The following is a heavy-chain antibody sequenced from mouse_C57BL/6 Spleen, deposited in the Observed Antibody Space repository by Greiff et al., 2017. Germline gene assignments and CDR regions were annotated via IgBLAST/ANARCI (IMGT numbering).Heavy chain of an antibody. J-gene: IGHJ4*01. CDR1: GFTFSNYA. CDR3: ARDDLAMDY. CDR2: ISDGGSYT. Sequence: EVMLVESGGGLVKPGGSLKLSCAASGFTFSNYAMAWVRQTPEKRLEWVATISDGGSYTYYTDNVKGRFTISRDNAKNNLYLKMRHLKSEDTAMYYCARDDLAMDYWGQGTSVTVSS. V-gene: IGHV5-4*01.